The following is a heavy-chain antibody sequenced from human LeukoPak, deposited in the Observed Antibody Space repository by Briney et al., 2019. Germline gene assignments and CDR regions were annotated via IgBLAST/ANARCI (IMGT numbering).Heavy chain of an antibody. V-gene: IGHV4-59*08. J-gene: IGHJ6*02. CDR2: IYYSGST. Sequence: SETLSLTCTVSGGSISSYYWSWIRQPPGKGLEWIGYIYYSGSTNYNPSLKSRVTISVDTSKNQFSLKLSAVTAADTAVYYCAISFYDFWSGDNYGMDVWGQGTTVTVSS. CDR3: AISFYDFWSGDNYGMDV. D-gene: IGHD3-3*01. CDR1: GGSISSYY.